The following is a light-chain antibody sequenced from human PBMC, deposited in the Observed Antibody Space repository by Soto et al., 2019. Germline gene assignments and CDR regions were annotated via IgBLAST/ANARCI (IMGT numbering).Light chain of an antibody. CDR3: QQYQT. CDR1: QSVGSSY. CDR2: ATS. Sequence: PGERATLSCRASQSVGSSYLAWYQQKPGQAPRLLIYATSSRATGIPDRFSGSGSGTDFTLTISRLEPEDFAVYYCQQYQTFXPGTKADIK. V-gene: IGKV3-20*01. J-gene: IGKJ3*01.